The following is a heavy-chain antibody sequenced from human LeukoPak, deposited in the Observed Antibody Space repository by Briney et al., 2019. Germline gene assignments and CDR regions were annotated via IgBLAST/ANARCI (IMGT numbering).Heavy chain of an antibody. CDR2: IYTTGGTSGST. Sequence: SETLSLTCTVSGGSISSSSYYWSWIRQPAGKGLEYIGRIYTTGGTSGSTYYNPSLKSRVTISVDTSKNQFSLKLSSVTAADTAVYYCAWGDSSGYPFDPWGQGTLVTVSS. V-gene: IGHV4-61*02. CDR3: AWGDSSGYPFDP. D-gene: IGHD3-22*01. CDR1: GGSISSSSYY. J-gene: IGHJ5*02.